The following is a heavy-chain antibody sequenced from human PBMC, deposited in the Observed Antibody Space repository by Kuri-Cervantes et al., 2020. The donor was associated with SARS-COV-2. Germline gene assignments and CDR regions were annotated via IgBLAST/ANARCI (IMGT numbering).Heavy chain of an antibody. CDR3: ARDRVQRPYGSGSYSGWFDP. V-gene: IGHV1-18*01. CDR2: ISAYNGNT. J-gene: IGHJ5*02. D-gene: IGHD3-10*01. CDR1: GSTFSSYA. Sequence: ASVKVSCKASGSTFSSYAISWARQAPGQGLEWMGWISAYNGNTNYAQKLQGRVTMTTDTSTSTAYMELRSLRSDDTAVYYWARDRVQRPYGSGSYSGWFDPWGQGTLVTVSS.